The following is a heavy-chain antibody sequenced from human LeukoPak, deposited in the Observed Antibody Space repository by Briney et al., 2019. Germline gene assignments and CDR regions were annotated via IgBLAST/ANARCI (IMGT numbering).Heavy chain of an antibody. J-gene: IGHJ3*02. CDR2: INHSGST. CDR3: ARGGGDCSSTSCYAFDI. Sequence: SETLSLTCAVYGGSFSGYYWSWIRQPPGKGLEWIGEINHSGSTNYNPSLKSRVTISVDTSKNQFSLELSSVTAADTAVYYCARGGGDCSSTSCYAFDIWGQGTMVTVSS. V-gene: IGHV4-34*01. D-gene: IGHD2-2*01. CDR1: GGSFSGYY.